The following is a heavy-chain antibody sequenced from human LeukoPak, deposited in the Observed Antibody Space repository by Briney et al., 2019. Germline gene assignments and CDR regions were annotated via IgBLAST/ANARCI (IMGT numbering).Heavy chain of an antibody. CDR1: GGSISSYY. CDR2: IYYSGST. D-gene: IGHD3-9*01. J-gene: IGHJ4*02. Sequence: SETLSLTCTVSGGSISSYYWSWIRQPPGKGLEWIGYIYYSGSTNYNPSLKSRVTISVDTSKNQFSLKLSSVTAADTAVYYCAKVGSVLVLRYFDWLLGFLDYWGQGTLVTVSS. CDR3: AKVGSVLVLRYFDWLLGFLDY. V-gene: IGHV4-59*01.